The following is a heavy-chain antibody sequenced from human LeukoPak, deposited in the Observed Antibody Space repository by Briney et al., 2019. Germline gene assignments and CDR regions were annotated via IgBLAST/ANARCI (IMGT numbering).Heavy chain of an antibody. CDR1: GFTFSSYW. D-gene: IGHD3-22*01. CDR3: ARAVYYYDSSGRFDY. V-gene: IGHV3-7*01. J-gene: IGHJ4*02. Sequence: GGSLRLSCAASGFTFSSYWMSWVRQAPGKGLEWVANIKHDGSVQYCVDSVKGRFTISRDNAKNSLYLQMNSLRAEDTAVYYCARAVYYYDSSGRFDYWGQGTLVTVSS. CDR2: IKHDGSVQ.